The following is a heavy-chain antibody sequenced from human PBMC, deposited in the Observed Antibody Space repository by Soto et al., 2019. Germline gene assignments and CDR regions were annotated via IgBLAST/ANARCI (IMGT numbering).Heavy chain of an antibody. CDR2: ISAYNGNT. CDR1: GYTFTSYG. J-gene: IGHJ6*02. V-gene: IGHV1-18*04. D-gene: IGHD3-3*01. Sequence: VSVKVSCKASGYTFTSYGISWVRQAPGQGLEWMGWISAYNGNTNYAQKLQGRVTMTTDTSTSTAYMELRSLRYDDTAVYCCARDYSADFWSGYGPPDYYYYGMDVWGQGTTVTASS. CDR3: ARDYSADFWSGYGPPDYYYYGMDV.